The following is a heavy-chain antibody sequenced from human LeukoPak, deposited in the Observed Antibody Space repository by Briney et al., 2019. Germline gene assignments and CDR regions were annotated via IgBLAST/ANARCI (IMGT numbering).Heavy chain of an antibody. CDR3: ARGAIFGVTTRGYGVDV. D-gene: IGHD3-3*01. V-gene: IGHV1-2*02. CDR1: GYTFTGYY. J-gene: IGHJ6*02. Sequence: GASVKVSCKASGYTFTGYYMHWVRQAPGQGLEWMGWINPNSGGTVYAQKFQGRVTLARDTSIGTAYMELNSLRSEDTAVYYCARGAIFGVTTRGYGVDVWGQGTTVTVSS. CDR2: INPNSGGT.